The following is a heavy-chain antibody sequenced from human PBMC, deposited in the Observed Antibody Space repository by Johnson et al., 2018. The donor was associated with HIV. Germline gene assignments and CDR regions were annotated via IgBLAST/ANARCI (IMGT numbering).Heavy chain of an antibody. D-gene: IGHD2-2*01. CDR2: LYIGGST. V-gene: IGHV3-66*01. CDR1: GFSVSRSY. J-gene: IGHJ3*02. Sequence: VQLVESGGGLVQPGGSLRLSCVTSGFSVSRSYMNWVRQAPGKGLEWVSTLYIGGSTYYADSVKGRFTISRDNSKNTLYLQMNSLRAEDTAVYYCARGIQPDAFDIWGQGTMVTVSS. CDR3: ARGIQPDAFDI.